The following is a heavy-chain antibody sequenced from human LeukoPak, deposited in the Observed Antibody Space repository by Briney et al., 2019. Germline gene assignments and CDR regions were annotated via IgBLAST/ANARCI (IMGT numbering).Heavy chain of an antibody. Sequence: ASVKVSCKASGGTFISYAISWVRQAPGQGLEWMGGIIPIFGTANYAQKFQGRVTITADESTSTAYMELSSLRSEDTAVYYCARSLRSTMIVVVRPTYYYYGMDVWGQGTTVTVSS. CDR2: IIPIFGTA. V-gene: IGHV1-69*13. J-gene: IGHJ6*02. CDR1: GGTFISYA. D-gene: IGHD3-22*01. CDR3: ARSLRSTMIVVVRPTYYYYGMDV.